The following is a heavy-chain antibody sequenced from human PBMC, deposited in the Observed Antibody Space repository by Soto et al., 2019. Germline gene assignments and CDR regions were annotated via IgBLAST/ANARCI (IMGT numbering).Heavy chain of an antibody. CDR3: ATQPRSSTTWFDP. CDR2: IYYSGST. J-gene: IGHJ5*02. V-gene: IGHV4-59*08. CDR1: GGSISSYY. D-gene: IGHD2-2*01. Sequence: PSETLSLICTVSGGSISSYYWSWIRQPPGKGLEWIGYIYYSGSTNYNPSLKSRVTISVDTSKNQFSLKLSSVTAADTAVYYCATQPRSSTTWFDPWGQGTLVTVSS.